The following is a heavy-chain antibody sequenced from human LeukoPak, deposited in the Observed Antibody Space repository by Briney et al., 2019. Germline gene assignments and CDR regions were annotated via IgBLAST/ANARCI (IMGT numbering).Heavy chain of an antibody. CDR2: IYTSGST. Sequence: PSQTLSLTCTVSGGSISSGSYYWSWIRQPAGKGLEWIGRIYTSGSTNYNPSLKSRVTISVDTSKNQFSLKLSSVTAADTAVYYCARDLDFWSGYGEPPSRKDSAFDIWGQGTMVTVSS. CDR3: ARDLDFWSGYGEPPSRKDSAFDI. J-gene: IGHJ3*02. V-gene: IGHV4-61*02. CDR1: GGSISSGSYY. D-gene: IGHD3-3*01.